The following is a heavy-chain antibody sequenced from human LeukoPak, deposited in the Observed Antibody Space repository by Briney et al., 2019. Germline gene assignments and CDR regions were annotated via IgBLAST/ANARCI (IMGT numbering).Heavy chain of an antibody. J-gene: IGHJ6*03. CDR1: GYTFSSYD. D-gene: IGHD5-12*01. CDR2: MNPNSGHT. V-gene: IGHV1-8*01. CDR3: ARGFSGYEWGYYYYYMDV. Sequence: ASVKVSCKASGYTFSSYDINWVRQATGQGLEWMGWMNPNSGHTVYVQKFQGRVTMTRNTSISTAYMELSSLRSEDTAVYYCARGFSGYEWGYYYYYMDVWGKGTTVTISS.